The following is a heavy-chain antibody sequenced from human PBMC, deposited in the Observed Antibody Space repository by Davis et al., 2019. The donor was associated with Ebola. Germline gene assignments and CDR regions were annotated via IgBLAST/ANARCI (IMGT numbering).Heavy chain of an antibody. Sequence: GESLKISCAASGFTFSDYYMSWIRQAPGKGLEWVSYISSSGSTIYYADSVKGRFTISRDNAKNSLYLQMNSLRAEDTAVYYCARDPHSSSWYRYYYYYMDVWGKGTTVTVSS. V-gene: IGHV3-11*04. CDR2: ISSSGSTI. J-gene: IGHJ6*03. CDR1: GFTFSDYY. D-gene: IGHD6-13*01. CDR3: ARDPHSSSWYRYYYYYMDV.